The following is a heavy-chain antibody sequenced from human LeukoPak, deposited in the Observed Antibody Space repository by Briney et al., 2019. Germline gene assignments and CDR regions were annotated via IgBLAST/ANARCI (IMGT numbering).Heavy chain of an antibody. CDR2: ISGDSVST. CDR3: ARESGKFDY. Sequence: GGSLRLSCVASGLPIADFAMHWVRQAPGKGLEWVSLISGDSVSTFYADSVKGRFSISRDNSKNSLSLEMNSLRTEDTAMYYCARESGKFDYWGQGTLVAVSS. J-gene: IGHJ4*02. V-gene: IGHV3-43*02. CDR1: GLPIADFA.